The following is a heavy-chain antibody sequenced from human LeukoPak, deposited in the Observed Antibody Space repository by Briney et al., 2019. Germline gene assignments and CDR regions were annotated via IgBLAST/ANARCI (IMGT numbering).Heavy chain of an antibody. D-gene: IGHD6-19*01. J-gene: IGHJ4*02. CDR3: ARLLKAGYSSGWYDY. CDR1: GFSFYNAW. Sequence: PGGSLRLSCATSGFSFYNAWMNWVRQAPGKGPEWVSYISSSSSTIYYADSVKGRFTISRDNAKNSLYLQMNSLRDEDTAVYYCARLLKAGYSSGWYDYWGQGTLVTVSS. V-gene: IGHV3-48*02. CDR2: ISSSSSTI.